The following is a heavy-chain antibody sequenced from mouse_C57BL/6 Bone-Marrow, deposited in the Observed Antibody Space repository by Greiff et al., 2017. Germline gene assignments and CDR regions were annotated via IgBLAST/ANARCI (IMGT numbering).Heavy chain of an antibody. V-gene: IGHV1-55*01. CDR1: GYTFTSYW. CDR2: IYPGSGST. CDR3: ASDGYHIWYIDV. D-gene: IGHD2-3*01. Sequence: QVQLQQPGAELVKPGASVKMSCKASGYTFTSYWITWVKQRPGQGLEWIGDIYPGSGSTNYNEKFKSKATLTVDTSSSTAYMQLSSLTSEDSAVYYCASDGYHIWYIDVWGTGTTVTVSS. J-gene: IGHJ1*03.